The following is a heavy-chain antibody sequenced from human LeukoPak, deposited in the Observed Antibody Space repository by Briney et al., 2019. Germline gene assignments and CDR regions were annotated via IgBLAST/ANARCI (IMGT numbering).Heavy chain of an antibody. Sequence: SETLSHTCAVSGYSISSGYYWGWIRQPPGKGLQWIGSIFQRGYSYYNPSLKSRVTISVDTSRNQFSLKLSSVTAADTAVYYCAGDKETTGNGRPNWFYPWGQGTLVTVSS. CDR2: IFQRGYS. J-gene: IGHJ5*02. V-gene: IGHV4-38-2*01. CDR3: AGDKETTGNGRPNWFYP. CDR1: GYSISSGYY. D-gene: IGHD1-1*01.